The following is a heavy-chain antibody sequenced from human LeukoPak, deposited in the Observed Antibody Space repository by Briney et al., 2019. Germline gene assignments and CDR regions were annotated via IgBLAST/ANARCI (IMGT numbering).Heavy chain of an antibody. CDR1: GGSISSGRYY. CDR2: IYTSGST. CDR3: AXAXXXEGAVGVYYYYYLDV. D-gene: IGHD1-26*01. V-gene: IGHV4-61*02. Sequence: SETLSLTCTVSGGSISSGRYYWSWIRQPAGKGLEWIGRIYTSGSTNYNPSLKSRVTISVDTSKNQFSLKLSSVTAADTAVYYXAXAXXXEGAVGVYYYYYLDVWGRGTTVTVSS. J-gene: IGHJ6*03.